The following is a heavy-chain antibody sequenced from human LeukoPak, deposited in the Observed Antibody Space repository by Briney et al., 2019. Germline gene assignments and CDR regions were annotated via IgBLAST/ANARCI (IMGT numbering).Heavy chain of an antibody. D-gene: IGHD3-9*01. CDR1: GFTFSSYA. Sequence: GGSLRLSCAAFGFTFSSYAMHWVRQAPGKGLEWVAVISYDGSNKYYADSVKGRFTISRDNSKNTLYLQMNSLRAEDTAVYYCARDEVLRYFDWFSYYGMDVWGKGTTVTVSS. V-gene: IGHV3-30*04. CDR3: ARDEVLRYFDWFSYYGMDV. J-gene: IGHJ6*04. CDR2: ISYDGSNK.